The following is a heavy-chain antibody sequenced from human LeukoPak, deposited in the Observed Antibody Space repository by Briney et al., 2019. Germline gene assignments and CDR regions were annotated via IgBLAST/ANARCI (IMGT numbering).Heavy chain of an antibody. CDR1: GGTFSSYA. D-gene: IGHD6-19*01. CDR3: ARVRWVDIAVADHYYYYYMDV. V-gene: IGHV1-69*13. CDR2: IIPIFGTA. J-gene: IGHJ6*03. Sequence: ASVKVSCKASGGTFSSYAISWVRQAPGQGLEWMGGIIPIFGTANYAQKFQGRVTITADESTSTAYMELSSLRSEDTAVYYCARVRWVDIAVADHYYYYYMDVWGKGTTVTVSS.